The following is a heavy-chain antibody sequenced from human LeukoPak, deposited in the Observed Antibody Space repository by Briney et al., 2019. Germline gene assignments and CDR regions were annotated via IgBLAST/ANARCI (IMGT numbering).Heavy chain of an antibody. CDR3: ARDRITMIVQGGWFDP. Sequence: SETLSLTCTVSGGSISSSSYYWGWIRQPPGKGLEWIGSIYYSGSTYYNPSLKSRVTISVDTSKNQFSLKLSSVTAADTAVYYCARDRITMIVQGGWFDPWGQGTLVTVSS. D-gene: IGHD3-22*01. J-gene: IGHJ5*02. CDR2: IYYSGST. CDR1: GGSISSSSYY. V-gene: IGHV4-39*07.